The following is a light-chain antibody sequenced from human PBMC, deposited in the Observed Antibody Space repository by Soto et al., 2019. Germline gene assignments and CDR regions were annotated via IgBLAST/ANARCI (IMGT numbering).Light chain of an antibody. V-gene: IGKV3-20*01. J-gene: IGKJ1*01. CDR3: QQYGSAPWT. CDR2: AAS. CDR1: QSVSNNY. Sequence: EIVLTQSPGTLSLSPGEGATISCRASQSVSNNYLAWVQQRPGQAPRLLIYAASNRASGIPDRFGGSGSGTDFTLTVSRLEPEDFAVYYCQQYGSAPWTFGQGTKVEI.